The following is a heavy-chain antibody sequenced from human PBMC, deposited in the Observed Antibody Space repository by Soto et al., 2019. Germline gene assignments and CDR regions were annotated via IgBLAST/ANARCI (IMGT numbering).Heavy chain of an antibody. CDR3: AGDFYKSSGFCDF. D-gene: IGHD3-22*01. CDR2: ISAYSGST. CDR1: GYTFSSYG. V-gene: IGHV1-18*01. J-gene: IGHJ4*02. Sequence: ASVKVSCKAYGYTFSSYGLSWVRQAPGQGLEWMGWISAYSGSTVYTQRFKGRLTMATDTSTGTAYMELRSLRSDDTAVYYSAGDFYKSSGFCDFGGQGPLVTVSS.